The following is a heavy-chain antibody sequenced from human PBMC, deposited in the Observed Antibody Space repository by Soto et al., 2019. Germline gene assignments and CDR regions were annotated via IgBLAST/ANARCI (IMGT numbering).Heavy chain of an antibody. V-gene: IGHV1-18*04. CDR3: ARDPRFIVVVPARRYYYYGMDV. D-gene: IGHD2-2*01. Sequence: QVQLVQSGAEVKKPGASVKVSCKASGYTFTSYGISWVRQAPGQGLEWMGWISAYNGNTNYAQKLQGRVTMTTDTSTSTAYMELRSLRSDDTAVYYCARDPRFIVVVPARRYYYYGMDVWGQGTTVTVSS. J-gene: IGHJ6*02. CDR1: GYTFTSYG. CDR2: ISAYNGNT.